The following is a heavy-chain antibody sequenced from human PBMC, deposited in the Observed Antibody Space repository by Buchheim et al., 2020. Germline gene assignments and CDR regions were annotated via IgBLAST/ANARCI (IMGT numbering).Heavy chain of an antibody. CDR1: GFTFSSYR. J-gene: IGHJ4*02. CDR2: ISSGGYSI. V-gene: IGHV3-21*02. Sequence: EVQLVESGGGLVKPGGSLRLSCAASGFTFSSYRMYWIRQAPGKGLEWVSSISSGGYSIYYADPVKGRFTISRDNAGSSLFLQMNSLRADDTALYYCARDRGAFAIFGVVYEWGQGTL. D-gene: IGHD3-3*01. CDR3: ARDRGAFAIFGVVYE.